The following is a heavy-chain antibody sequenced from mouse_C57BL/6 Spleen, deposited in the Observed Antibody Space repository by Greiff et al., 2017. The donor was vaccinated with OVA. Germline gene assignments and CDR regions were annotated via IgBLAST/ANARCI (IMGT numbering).Heavy chain of an antibody. J-gene: IGHJ1*03. V-gene: IGHV1-64*01. CDR2: IHPNSGST. CDR3: AREGDDYDGYFDV. Sequence: VQLQQPGAELVKPGASVKLSCKASGYTFTSYWMHWVKQRPGQGLEWIGMIHPNSGSTNYNEKFKSKATLTVDKSSSTAYMQLSSLTSEDSAVYYCAREGDDYDGYFDVWGTGTTVTVSS. CDR1: GYTFTSYW. D-gene: IGHD2-4*01.